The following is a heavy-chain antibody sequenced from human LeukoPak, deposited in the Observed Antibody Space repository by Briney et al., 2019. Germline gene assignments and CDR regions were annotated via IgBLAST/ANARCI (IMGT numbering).Heavy chain of an antibody. CDR1: GGSISSYY. D-gene: IGHD6-13*01. CDR3: ARDVLAARGTFDY. V-gene: IGHV4-59*12. Sequence: TSETLSLTCTVSGGSISSYYWSWIRQPPGKGLEWIGYIYYSGITNYNPSLKSRVTISLDTSKNQFSLKLSSVTAADTAVYYCARDVLAARGTFDYWGQGALVTVSS. CDR2: IYYSGIT. J-gene: IGHJ4*02.